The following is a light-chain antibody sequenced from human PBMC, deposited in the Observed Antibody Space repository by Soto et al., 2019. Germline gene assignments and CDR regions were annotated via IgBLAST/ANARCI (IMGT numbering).Light chain of an antibody. J-gene: IGLJ1*01. Sequence: QSVLTQPASVSGSPGQSITISCTGTSSDVGGYNFVSWYQQHHGEAPKLIIYEVSNRPSGVSYRFSASKSGNTASLTISGLQAEDEADYYCSSYTTGSPYVFGGGTKVTVL. CDR1: SSDVGGYNF. V-gene: IGLV2-14*01. CDR2: EVS. CDR3: SSYTTGSPYV.